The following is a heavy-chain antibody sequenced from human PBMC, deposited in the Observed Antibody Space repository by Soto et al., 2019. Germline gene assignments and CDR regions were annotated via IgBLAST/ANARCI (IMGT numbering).Heavy chain of an antibody. Sequence: GASVKVSCKASGGTFISYTISWVRQAPGQGLEWMGRIITILGIANYAQKFQGRVTITADKSTSTAYMELSSLRSEDTAVYYCARIKDYDSSGYPSQDWGQGTLVTVSS. CDR1: GGTFISYT. CDR3: ARIKDYDSSGYPSQD. D-gene: IGHD3-22*01. J-gene: IGHJ4*02. CDR2: IITILGIA. V-gene: IGHV1-69*02.